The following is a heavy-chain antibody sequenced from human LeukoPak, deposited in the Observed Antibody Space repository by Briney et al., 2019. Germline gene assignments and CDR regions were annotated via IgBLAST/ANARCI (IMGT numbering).Heavy chain of an antibody. V-gene: IGHV1-8*03. CDR1: GYTFTSYD. D-gene: IGHD1-26*01. J-gene: IGHJ3*02. Sequence: AASVKVSCKASGYTFTSYDINWVRQATGQGLEWMGWMNPNSGNAGYAQKFQGRVTITRNTSISTAYMELSSLRSDDTAVYYCARGKGGTHAFDIWGQGTMVTVSS. CDR3: ARGKGGTHAFDI. CDR2: MNPNSGNA.